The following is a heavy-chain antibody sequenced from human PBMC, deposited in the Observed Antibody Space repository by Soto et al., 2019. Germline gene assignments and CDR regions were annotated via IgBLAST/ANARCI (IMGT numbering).Heavy chain of an antibody. J-gene: IGHJ6*02. V-gene: IGHV3-48*02. CDR3: AREGYDYVWGSYVYYYYGMDV. CDR2: ISSSSSTI. D-gene: IGHD3-16*01. CDR1: GFTFSSYS. Sequence: EVQLVESGGGLVQPGGSLRLSCAASGFTFSSYSMNWVRQAPGKGLEWVSYISSSSSTIYYADSVKGRFTISRDNAKNSLYLQRNSLRDEDTAVYYCAREGYDYVWGSYVYYYYGMDVWGQGTTVTVSS.